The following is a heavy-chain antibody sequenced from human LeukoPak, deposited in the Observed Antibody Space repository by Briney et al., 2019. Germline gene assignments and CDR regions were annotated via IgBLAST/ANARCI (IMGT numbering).Heavy chain of an antibody. CDR3: ARGAYDSSGYYFTYWYFDL. V-gene: IGHV4-34*01. CDR2: INHSGST. CDR1: GGSFSGYY. Sequence: PSETLSLTCAVYGGSFSGYYWSWIRQPPGKGLEWIGEINHSGSTNYNPSLKSRVTISVDTSKNQFSLKLSSVTAADTAVYYCARGAYDSSGYYFTYWYFDLWGRGTLVTVSS. J-gene: IGHJ2*01. D-gene: IGHD3-22*01.